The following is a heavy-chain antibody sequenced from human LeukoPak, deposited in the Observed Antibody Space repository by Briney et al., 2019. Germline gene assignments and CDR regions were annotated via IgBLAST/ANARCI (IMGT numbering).Heavy chain of an antibody. CDR1: GFTFSTYW. CDR3: ARIGGSGSYSGHYFDH. V-gene: IGHV3-74*01. D-gene: IGHD3-10*01. J-gene: IGHJ4*02. Sequence: GGSLRLSCAASGFTFSTYWMHWVRRAPGKRLVWVSRISTDGSVTSYADSVKGRFTISRDNAKNTMYLQMNSLRAEDTAVYYCARIGGSGSYSGHYFDHWGQGTLVTVSS. CDR2: ISTDGSVT.